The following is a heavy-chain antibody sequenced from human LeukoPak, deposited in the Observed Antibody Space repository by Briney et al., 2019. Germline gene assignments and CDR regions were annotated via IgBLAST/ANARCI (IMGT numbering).Heavy chain of an antibody. V-gene: IGHV1-18*01. D-gene: IGHD2-2*01. Sequence: EASVKVSCKASGYTFTIYGISWVRQAPGQGLEWMGWISAYNGNTNYAQKLQDRVTMTTDTSTSTAYMELRSLRSDDTAVYYCARGAGYCSSTSCPYGDYALFDYWGQGTLVTVSS. CDR3: ARGAGYCSSTSCPYGDYALFDY. CDR2: ISAYNGNT. CDR1: GYTFTIYG. J-gene: IGHJ4*02.